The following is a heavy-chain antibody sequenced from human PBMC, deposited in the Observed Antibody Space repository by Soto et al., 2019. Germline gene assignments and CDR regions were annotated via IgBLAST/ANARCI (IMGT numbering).Heavy chain of an antibody. CDR2: ISNSGHSA. Sequence: PGGSLRLSCAASGFTFSSYAMNWVRQAPGKALEWISVISNSGHSAYYADSVKGRFTISRDNSKNTLYLQIKSLRAEDTAAYYCAKGGPTFLNWFGPWGQGTLVTVSS. V-gene: IGHV3-23*01. J-gene: IGHJ5*02. CDR1: GFTFSSYA. CDR3: AKGGPTFLNWFGP. D-gene: IGHD5-12*01.